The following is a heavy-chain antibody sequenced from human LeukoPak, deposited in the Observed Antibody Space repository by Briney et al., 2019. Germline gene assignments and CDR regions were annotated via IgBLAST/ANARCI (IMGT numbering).Heavy chain of an antibody. V-gene: IGHV3-30-3*01. D-gene: IGHD2-21*01. J-gene: IGHJ4*02. CDR1: GFAFNDYA. Sequence: GRSLRLSCAASGFAFNDYALYWVRQAPGKGLEWVTLISYDGYDKSYADSVRGRFTISRDNSRNTLYLQMDSLRSEDTAVYYCARDFFPVVDSTWYEIGYWGQGTLVTVSS. CDR2: ISYDGYDK. CDR3: ARDFFPVVDSTWYEIGY.